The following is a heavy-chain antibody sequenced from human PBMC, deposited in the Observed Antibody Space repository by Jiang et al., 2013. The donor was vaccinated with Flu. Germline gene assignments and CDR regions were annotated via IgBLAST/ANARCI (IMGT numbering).Heavy chain of an antibody. Sequence: GLVKPSETLSLTCTVSGGSISSSNYYWGWIRQPPGKGLEWIGSIYYSGSTYYNPSLKSRVTISVDTSKNQFSLKLSSVTAADTAVYYCARPRRDSSGYFDYWGQGTLVTVSS. D-gene: IGHD3-22*01. V-gene: IGHV4-39*07. CDR1: GGSISSSNYY. CDR3: ARPRRDSSGYFDY. CDR2: IYYSGST. J-gene: IGHJ4*02.